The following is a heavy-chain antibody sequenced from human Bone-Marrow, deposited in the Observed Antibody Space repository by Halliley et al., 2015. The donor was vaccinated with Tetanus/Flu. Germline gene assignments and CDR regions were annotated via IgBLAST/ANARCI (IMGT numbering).Heavy chain of an antibody. CDR3: ARDGVAAGIYFDY. CDR2: NQDGSEK. J-gene: IGHJ4*02. V-gene: IGHV3-7*03. Sequence: NQDGSEKYYVDPVKGRFTISRDNAKSSLYLQMNGLRADDTAVYYCARDGVAAGIYFDYWGQGTLVTVSS. D-gene: IGHD6-13*01.